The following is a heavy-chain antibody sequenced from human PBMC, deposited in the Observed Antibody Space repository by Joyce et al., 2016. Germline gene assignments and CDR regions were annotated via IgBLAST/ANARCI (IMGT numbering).Heavy chain of an antibody. V-gene: IGHV3-23*01. CDR3: AKDRPYSTYYYFYYMDV. D-gene: IGHD4-11*01. CDR1: GFTFNNSG. Sequence: EVQLLESGGGLVQPGGSLKLSCAASGFTFNNSGLTWVSQEPGKVLYLVPSISVIGGSNYYADPVRDRFTISSDNSKNTLFLQMTSLTAEDTAVYYCAKDRPYSTYYYFYYMDVWGKGTTVTVSS. CDR2: ISVIGGSN. J-gene: IGHJ6*03.